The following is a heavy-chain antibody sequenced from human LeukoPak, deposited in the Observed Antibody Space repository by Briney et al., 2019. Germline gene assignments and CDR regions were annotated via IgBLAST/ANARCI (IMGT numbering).Heavy chain of an antibody. V-gene: IGHV4-59*01. J-gene: IGHJ5*02. Sequence: SETLSLTCTVSGGSISSYYWSWIRQPPGKGLEWIGYIYYSGSTNYNPSLKSRVTISVDTSKNQFSLKLSSVTAADTAVYYCARVERFLEWFRFDPWGQGTLVTVSS. CDR1: GGSISSYY. CDR2: IYYSGST. D-gene: IGHD3-3*01. CDR3: ARVERFLEWFRFDP.